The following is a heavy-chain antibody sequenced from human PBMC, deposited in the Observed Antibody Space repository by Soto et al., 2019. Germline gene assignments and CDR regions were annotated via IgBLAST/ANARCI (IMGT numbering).Heavy chain of an antibody. J-gene: IGHJ4*02. CDR2: INWNGGST. Sequence: EVQLVESGGGVVRPGGSLRLSCAASGFTFDDYGMSWVRQAPGKGLEWVSGINWNGGSTGYADSVKGRFTISRDNAKNSLYLQMNSLRAEDTALYYCARGKRDYYVLRTNHPPFDYWGQGTLFTVSS. CDR3: ARGKRDYYVLRTNHPPFDY. V-gene: IGHV3-20*04. D-gene: IGHD3-16*01. CDR1: GFTFDDYG.